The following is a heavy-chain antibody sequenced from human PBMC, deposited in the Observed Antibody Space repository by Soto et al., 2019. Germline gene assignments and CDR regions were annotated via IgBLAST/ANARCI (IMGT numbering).Heavy chain of an antibody. Sequence: ASVKVSCKASGYTFTSYGISWVRQAPGQGLEWMGWISAYNGNTNYAQKLQGRVTMTTDTSTSTAYMELRSLRSDDTAVYYCARTFLYCDYGSDAFDIWGQGTMVTVSS. V-gene: IGHV1-18*01. J-gene: IGHJ3*02. D-gene: IGHD4-17*01. CDR2: ISAYNGNT. CDR3: ARTFLYCDYGSDAFDI. CDR1: GYTFTSYG.